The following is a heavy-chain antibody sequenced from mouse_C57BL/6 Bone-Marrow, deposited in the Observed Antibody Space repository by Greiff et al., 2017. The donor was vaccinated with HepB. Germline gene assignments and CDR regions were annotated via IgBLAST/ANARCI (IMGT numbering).Heavy chain of an antibody. CDR3: ARANDGYYPAY. CDR2: INPNNGGT. V-gene: IGHV1-26*01. D-gene: IGHD2-3*01. Sequence: EVQLQQSGPELVKPGASVKISCKASGYTFTDYYMNWVKQSPGKSLEWIGDINPNNGGTSYNQKFKGKATLTVDKSSSTAYMELRSLTSEDSAVYYCARANDGYYPAYWGQGTLVTVSA. CDR1: GYTFTDYY. J-gene: IGHJ3*01.